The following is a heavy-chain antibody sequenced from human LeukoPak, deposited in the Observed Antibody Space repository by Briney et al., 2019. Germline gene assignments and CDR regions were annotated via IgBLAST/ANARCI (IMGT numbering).Heavy chain of an antibody. CDR1: GGSFSGYY. Sequence: PSETLSLTCAVYGGSFSGYYWSWIRQPPGKGLEWIGEINHSGSTNYNPSLKSRVTISVDTSKNQFSLKLSSVTAADTAVYYCARDSGAGGYMDVWGKGTTVTVSS. D-gene: IGHD1-26*01. CDR3: ARDSGAGGYMDV. V-gene: IGHV4-34*01. CDR2: INHSGST. J-gene: IGHJ6*03.